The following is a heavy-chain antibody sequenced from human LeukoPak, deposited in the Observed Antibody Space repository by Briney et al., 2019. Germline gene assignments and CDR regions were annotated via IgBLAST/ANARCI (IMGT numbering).Heavy chain of an antibody. CDR3: ARAMDWNYGVYYFDY. CDR1: GGSISSGGYY. Sequence: SETLSLACTVSGGSISSGGYYWSWIRQHPGKGLEWIGYIYYSGSTNYNPSLKSRVTISVDTSKNQFSLKLSSVTAADTAVYYCARAMDWNYGVYYFDYWGQGTLVTVSS. CDR2: IYYSGST. V-gene: IGHV4-61*08. D-gene: IGHD1-7*01. J-gene: IGHJ4*02.